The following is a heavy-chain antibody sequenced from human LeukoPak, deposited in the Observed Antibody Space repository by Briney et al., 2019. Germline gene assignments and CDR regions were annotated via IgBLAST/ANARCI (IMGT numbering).Heavy chain of an antibody. CDR1: GLTFSSYA. V-gene: IGHV3-23*01. CDR2: ISSGDGST. J-gene: IGHJ4*02. CDR3: AKDNGAYYDSGSYWGPIDC. Sequence: GGSLRLSCAASGLTFSSYAMSWVRQAPGKGLEWVSIISSGDGSTYYADSVKGRFTISRDISKNTLYLQMNSLRAEDTAVYYCAKDNGAYYDSGSYWGPIDCWGQGTLVTVSS. D-gene: IGHD3-22*01.